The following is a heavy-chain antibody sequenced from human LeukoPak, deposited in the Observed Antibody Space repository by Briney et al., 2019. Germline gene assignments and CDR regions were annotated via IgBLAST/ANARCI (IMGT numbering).Heavy chain of an antibody. J-gene: IGHJ4*02. CDR2: TWYDGSYK. V-gene: IGHV3-33*06. Sequence: GESLRLSCAASGFTFSTYGMHWVRQAPGKRLEWVAVTWYDGSYKYYGDSVKGRFTISRDNSKNTLYMQMNSLRAEDTAVYYCAKDFYDNSGSRYDYWGQGTLVTVSS. CDR1: GFTFSTYG. CDR3: AKDFYDNSGSRYDY. D-gene: IGHD3-22*01.